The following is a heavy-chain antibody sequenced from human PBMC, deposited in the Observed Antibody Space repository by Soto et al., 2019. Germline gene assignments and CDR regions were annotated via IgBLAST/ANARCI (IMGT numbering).Heavy chain of an antibody. CDR1: GGSISSGDYY. D-gene: IGHD2-15*01. V-gene: IGHV4-30-4*01. J-gene: IGHJ6*02. Sequence: SETLSLTCTVSGGSISSGDYYWSWIRQPPGKGLEWIGYIYYSGSTYYNPSLKSRVTISVDTSKNQFSLKLSSVTAADTAVYYCARQRFVVGSGGYYGMDVWGQGTTVTVSS. CDR3: ARQRFVVGSGGYYGMDV. CDR2: IYYSGST.